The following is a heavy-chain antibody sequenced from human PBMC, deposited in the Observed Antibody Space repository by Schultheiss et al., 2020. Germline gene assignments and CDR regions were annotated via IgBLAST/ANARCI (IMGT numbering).Heavy chain of an antibody. D-gene: IGHD3-16*01. CDR2: IYYSGST. Sequence: SETLSLTCTVSGGSISSSSYYWGWIRQPPGKGLEWIGSIYYSGSTNYNPSLKSRVTISVDTSKNKFSLKLSSVTAADTAVYYCAKGGGVWGSYLINHWGQGTLVTVSS. V-gene: IGHV4-39*07. CDR1: GGSISSSSYY. CDR3: AKGGGVWGSYLINH. J-gene: IGHJ4*02.